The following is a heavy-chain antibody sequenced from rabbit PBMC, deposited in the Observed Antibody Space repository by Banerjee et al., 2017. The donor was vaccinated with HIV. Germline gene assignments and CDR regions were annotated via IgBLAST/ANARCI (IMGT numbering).Heavy chain of an antibody. CDR3: ARSTPNL. Sequence: QSLEESGGDLVKPEGSLTLTCTASGFSLSGNYWKYWVRQAPGKGLEWIACIHFNSGSTYYANWAKGRFTISKTSSTTVTLQMTSLTAADTATYFCARSTPNLWGQGTLVTVS. CDR2: IHFNSGST. CDR1: GFSLSGNYW. J-gene: IGHJ4*01. D-gene: IGHD7-1*01. V-gene: IGHV1S40*01.